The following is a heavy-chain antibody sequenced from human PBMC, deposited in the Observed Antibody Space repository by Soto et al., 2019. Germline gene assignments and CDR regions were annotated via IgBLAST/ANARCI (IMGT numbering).Heavy chain of an antibody. D-gene: IGHD3-3*01. Sequence: SETLSLTCTVSGGSISSYYWSWIRQPPGKGLEWIGYIYYSGSTNYNPSLKSRVTISVDTSKNQFSLKLSSVTAADTAVYYCARDQSSKYYDFWSGPNWFDPWGQGTLVTVSS. J-gene: IGHJ5*02. CDR1: GGSISSYY. CDR3: ARDQSSKYYDFWSGPNWFDP. CDR2: IYYSGST. V-gene: IGHV4-59*01.